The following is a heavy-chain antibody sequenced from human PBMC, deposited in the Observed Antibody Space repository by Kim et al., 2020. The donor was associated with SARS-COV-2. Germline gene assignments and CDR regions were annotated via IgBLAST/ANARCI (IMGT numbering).Heavy chain of an antibody. Sequence: YAQKFQGRVTMTRDTSTSTVYMELSSLRSEDTAVYYCARGGWVITYYFDYWGQGTLVTVSS. V-gene: IGHV1-46*01. CDR3: ARGGWVITYYFDY. D-gene: IGHD3-16*02. J-gene: IGHJ4*02.